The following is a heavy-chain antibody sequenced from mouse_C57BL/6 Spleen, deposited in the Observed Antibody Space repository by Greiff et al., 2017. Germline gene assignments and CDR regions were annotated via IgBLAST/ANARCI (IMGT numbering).Heavy chain of an antibody. Sequence: VQLQQPGAELVKPGASVKLSCKASGYTFTSYWMHWVQQWPGQGLEWIGMIRPNSGSTNYNEKFKSKVTLTVDKASSTAYMQLSSLTSEDAAVYYCARGGVYYGSSPHFDYWGQGTTLTVSA. J-gene: IGHJ2*01. D-gene: IGHD1-1*01. CDR2: IRPNSGST. CDR1: GYTFTSYW. CDR3: ARGGVYYGSSPHFDY. V-gene: IGHV1-64*01.